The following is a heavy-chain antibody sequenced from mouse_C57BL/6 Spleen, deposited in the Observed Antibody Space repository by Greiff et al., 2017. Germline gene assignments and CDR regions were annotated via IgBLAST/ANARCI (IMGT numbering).Heavy chain of an antibody. CDR2: ISSGGSYT. J-gene: IGHJ4*01. CDR1: GFTFSSYG. CDR3: ARQGVYYYGSFAMDY. D-gene: IGHD1-1*01. V-gene: IGHV5-6*01. Sequence: EVHLVESGGDLVKPGGSLKLSCAASGFTFSSYGMSWVRQTPDKRLEWVATISSGGSYTYYPDSVKGRFTISRDNDKNTLYLQMSSLKSEDTAMYYCARQGVYYYGSFAMDYWGQGTSVTVSS.